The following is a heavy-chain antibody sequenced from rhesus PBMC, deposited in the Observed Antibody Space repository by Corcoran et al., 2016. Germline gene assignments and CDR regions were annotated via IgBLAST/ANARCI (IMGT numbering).Heavy chain of an antibody. CDR3: TRRDDCSGIYCSGSGYGLDS. J-gene: IGHJ6*01. CDR1: GFTFSSYV. V-gene: IGHV3S26*01. D-gene: IGHD2-27*01. Sequence: DVQLVESGGGLVKPGGSLRLSCVASGFTFSSYVLNWVRQAPGKGLEWVSVISESGGTIYSSDLVKGHFTSSRDKVKNSLFLQMNSLRAEDTAVYYCTRRDDCSGIYCSGSGYGLDSWGQGVVVTVSS. CDR2: ISESGGTI.